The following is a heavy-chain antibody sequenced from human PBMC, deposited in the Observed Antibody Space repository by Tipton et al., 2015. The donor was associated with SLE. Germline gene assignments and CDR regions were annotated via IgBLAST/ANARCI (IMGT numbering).Heavy chain of an antibody. D-gene: IGHD1-26*01. CDR1: GFTFSTYA. J-gene: IGHJ4*02. CDR3: AKDLYSGCRPVGFDY. CDR2: IGGSVSST. V-gene: IGHV3-23*01. Sequence: GSLRLSCAASGFTFSTYAMSWVRQAPGKGLEWVSGIGGSVSSTYYEGSVKGRFTISRDNSENTLFLQMESLRAEDTAVYFCAKDLYSGCRPVGFDYWGLGTLVTVS.